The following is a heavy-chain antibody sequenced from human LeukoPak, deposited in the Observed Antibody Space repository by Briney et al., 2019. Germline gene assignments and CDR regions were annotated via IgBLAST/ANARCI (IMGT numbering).Heavy chain of an antibody. V-gene: IGHV3-74*01. CDR1: GFTFSTYW. CDR2: IRGDGNSA. CDR3: ARSDYTDY. Sequence: PGGSLRLSCAASGFTFSTYWMHWVRQVPGKGLVWVSRIRGDGNSATYADFVKGRFTISRDNAKNTLYLQMNSLRVEDMAVYYCARSDYTDYWGQGTLVTVSS. D-gene: IGHD3-3*01. J-gene: IGHJ4*02.